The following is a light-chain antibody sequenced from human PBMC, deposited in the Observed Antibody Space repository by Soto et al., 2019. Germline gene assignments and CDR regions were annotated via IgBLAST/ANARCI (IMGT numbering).Light chain of an antibody. CDR2: DVT. Sequence: QSVLTQSPSASGSPGQSVTISCTGTSSDIGGYNSVSWYQQHPGKAPKVMIYDVTKRPSGVPDRFSGSKSGNTASLTISGLQAEDEADYYCSSYTSMTTLVFGTGTKVTVL. J-gene: IGLJ1*01. V-gene: IGLV2-8*01. CDR3: SSYTSMTTLV. CDR1: SSDIGGYNS.